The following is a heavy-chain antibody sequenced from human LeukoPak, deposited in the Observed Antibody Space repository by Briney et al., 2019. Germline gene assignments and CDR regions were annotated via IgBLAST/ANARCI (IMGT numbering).Heavy chain of an antibody. J-gene: IGHJ4*02. Sequence: KPSETLSLTCTVSGGSIVSISHYWGWIRQPPGKGLEWIGTIYYSGNTYYNPSLKSRVTISVDTSKNQFSLKLSSVTAADTAVYYCASGSSGSYYPYYFDYWGQGTLVTVSS. V-gene: IGHV4-39*01. CDR3: ASGSSGSYYPYYFDY. D-gene: IGHD1-26*01. CDR1: GGSIVSISHY. CDR2: IYYSGNT.